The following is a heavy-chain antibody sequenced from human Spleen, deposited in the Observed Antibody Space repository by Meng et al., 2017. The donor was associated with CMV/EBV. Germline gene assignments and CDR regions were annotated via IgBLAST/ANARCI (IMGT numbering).Heavy chain of an antibody. D-gene: IGHD3-16*01. CDR2: INLGSRGT. CDR3: VRDRHSSSWGFLWLF. J-gene: IGHJ4*02. Sequence: SGYTFPDYHLPWVRQAPGQGLEWLGWINLGSRGTYYAQRFQGRVTMTRDTSISTAYMELDWLTSDDTAVYFCVRDRHSSSWGFLWLFWGQGTLVTVSS. CDR1: GYTFPDYH. V-gene: IGHV1-2*02.